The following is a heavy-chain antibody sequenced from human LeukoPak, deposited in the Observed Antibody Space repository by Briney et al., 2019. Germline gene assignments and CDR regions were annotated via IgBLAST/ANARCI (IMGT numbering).Heavy chain of an antibody. Sequence: ASVKVSCKASGYTFTSYGISWVRQAPGQGLEWMGWISAYNGNTNYAQKLQGRVTMTTDTSTGTAYMELRSLRSDDTAVYYCARHTAMGMRAWFDPWGQGTLVTVSS. CDR1: GYTFTSYG. V-gene: IGHV1-18*01. CDR3: ARHTAMGMRAWFDP. CDR2: ISAYNGNT. J-gene: IGHJ5*02. D-gene: IGHD5-18*01.